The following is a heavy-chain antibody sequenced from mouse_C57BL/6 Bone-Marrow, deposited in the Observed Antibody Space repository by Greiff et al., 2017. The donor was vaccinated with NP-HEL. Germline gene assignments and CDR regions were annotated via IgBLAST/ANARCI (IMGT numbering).Heavy chain of an antibody. J-gene: IGHJ1*03. CDR1: GFTFSSYA. V-gene: IGHV5-4*01. CDR2: ISDGGSYT. D-gene: IGHD1-1*01. CDR3: ARDLTITTVVAEPYWYFDV. Sequence: EVKLMESGGGLVKPGGSLKLSCAASGFTFSSYAMSWVRQTPEKRLEWVATISDGGSYTYYPDNVKGRFTISRDNAKNNLYLQMSHLKSEDTAMYYCARDLTITTVVAEPYWYFDVWGTGTTVTVSS.